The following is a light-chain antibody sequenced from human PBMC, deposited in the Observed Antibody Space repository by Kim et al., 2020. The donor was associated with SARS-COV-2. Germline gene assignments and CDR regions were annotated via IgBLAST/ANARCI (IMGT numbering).Light chain of an antibody. CDR3: NSRDSNDNVV. J-gene: IGLJ2*01. CDR2: GKN. Sequence: SYELTQDPAVSVALGQTVRITCQGDSLRSYYATWYQPKPGQAPILVIYGKNNRPSGIPDRFSGSSSGNTASLTITGTQAGDEADYYCNSRDSNDNVVFGG. V-gene: IGLV3-19*01. CDR1: SLRSYY.